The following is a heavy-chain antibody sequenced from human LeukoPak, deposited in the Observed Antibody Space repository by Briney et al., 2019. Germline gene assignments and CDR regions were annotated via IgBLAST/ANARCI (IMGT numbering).Heavy chain of an antibody. Sequence: GGSLRLSCAASGFTFSSYSMNWVRQAPGKGLEWVSSISSSSSYIYYADSVKGRFTISRDNAKNSLYLQMNSLRAEDTAVYYCARDITDGSGSYWHGMDVWGQGTTVTVSS. CDR3: ARDITDGSGSYWHGMDV. V-gene: IGHV3-21*01. D-gene: IGHD3-10*01. CDR2: ISSSSSYI. CDR1: GFTFSSYS. J-gene: IGHJ6*02.